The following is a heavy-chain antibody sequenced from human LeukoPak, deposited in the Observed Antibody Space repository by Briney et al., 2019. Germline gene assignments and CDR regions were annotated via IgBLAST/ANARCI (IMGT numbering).Heavy chain of an antibody. V-gene: IGHV1-2*06. D-gene: IGHD6-13*01. CDR2: INPNSGGT. CDR1: GYTFTGYY. Sequence: ASVKVSCKASGYTFTGYYMHWVRQAPGQGLEWMGRINPNSGGTNYAQKFQGRVTMTRDTSISTAYMELSRLRSDDTAVYYCARTAGTRFHYYYGMDVWGQGTTVTVSS. CDR3: ARTAGTRFHYYYGMDV. J-gene: IGHJ6*02.